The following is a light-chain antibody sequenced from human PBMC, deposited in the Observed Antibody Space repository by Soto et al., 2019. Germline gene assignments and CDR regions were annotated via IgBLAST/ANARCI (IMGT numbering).Light chain of an antibody. V-gene: IGKV3-20*01. CDR3: QQFDSSVT. CDR1: QSVSSTF. CDR2: GAS. J-gene: IGKJ1*01. Sequence: EIVLTQSPGSLSLSPGERATLSCRASQSVSSTFFAWYQQRPGQAPRLLMYGASSRATGIPERFSGSGSGTDFTLTISRLEPEDFAVYYCQQFDSSVTFGQGTKGEIK.